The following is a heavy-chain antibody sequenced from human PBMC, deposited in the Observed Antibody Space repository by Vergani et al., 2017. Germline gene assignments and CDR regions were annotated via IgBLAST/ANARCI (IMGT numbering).Heavy chain of an antibody. Sequence: QVQLQESGPGLVKPSQTLSLTCTVSSGSISSGSYYWSWIRQPAGKGLEWIGRIFTSGSTHYNPSLKSRVTISMDTSKNQFSLKFNSVTAADTAVYYCAIDPTTKNMGGMDVWGQGTTVTVSS. J-gene: IGHJ6*02. CDR1: SGSISSGSYY. V-gene: IGHV4-61*02. CDR3: AIDPTTKNMGGMDV. D-gene: IGHD1-26*01. CDR2: IFTSGST.